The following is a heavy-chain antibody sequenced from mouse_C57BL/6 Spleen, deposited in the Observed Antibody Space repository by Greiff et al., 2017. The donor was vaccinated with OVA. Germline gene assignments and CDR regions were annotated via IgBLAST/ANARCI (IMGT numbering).Heavy chain of an antibody. Sequence: VKLMESGAELVRPGTSVKVSCKASGYAFTNYLIEWVKQRPGQGLEWIGVINPGSGGTNYNEKFKGKATLTADKSSSTAYMQLSSLTSEDSAVYFCARALYDGYYHYFDYWGQGTTLTVSS. CDR2: INPGSGGT. D-gene: IGHD2-3*01. J-gene: IGHJ2*01. CDR1: GYAFTNYL. V-gene: IGHV1-54*01. CDR3: ARALYDGYYHYFDY.